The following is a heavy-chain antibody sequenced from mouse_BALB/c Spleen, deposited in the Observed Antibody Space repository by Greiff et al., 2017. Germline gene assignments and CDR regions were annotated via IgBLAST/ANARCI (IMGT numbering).Heavy chain of an antibody. CDR3: ARDDYSAWFAY. Sequence: EVKLMESGGGLVQPGGSRKLSCAASGFTFSSFGMHWVRQAPEKGLEWVAYLSSGSSTIYYADTVKGRFTISRDNPKNTLFLQMTSLRSEDTAMYYCARDDYSAWFAYWGQGTLVTVSA. CDR2: LSSGSSTI. D-gene: IGHD2-4*01. J-gene: IGHJ3*01. V-gene: IGHV5-17*02. CDR1: GFTFSSFG.